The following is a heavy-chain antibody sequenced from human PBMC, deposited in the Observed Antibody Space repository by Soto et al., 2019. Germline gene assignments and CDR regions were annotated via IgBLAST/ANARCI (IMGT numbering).Heavy chain of an antibody. CDR3: AREVAPRYYFDY. J-gene: IGHJ4*02. CDR1: GFTFSSYG. CDR2: IWYDGSNK. Sequence: QVQLVESWGGVVQPGRSLRLSCAASGFTFSSYGMHWVRQAPGKGLEWVAVIWYDGSNKYYADSVKGRFTISRDNSKNTLYLQMNSLRAEDTAVYYCAREVAPRYYFDYWGQGTLVTVSS. D-gene: IGHD5-12*01. V-gene: IGHV3-33*01.